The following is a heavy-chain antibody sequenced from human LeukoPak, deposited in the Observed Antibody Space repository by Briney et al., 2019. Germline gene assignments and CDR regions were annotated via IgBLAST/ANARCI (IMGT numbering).Heavy chain of an antibody. CDR2: IYTSGST. CDR1: GGPISSYY. D-gene: IGHD2-2*01. Sequence: SETLSLTCTVSGGPISSYYWSWIRQPAGKGLEWIGRIYTSGSTNYNPSLKSRVTMSVDTSKNQFSLKLSSVTAADTAVYYCARGSSTSCYLCCCDWFDPWGQGTLVTVSS. V-gene: IGHV4-4*07. CDR3: ARGSSTSCYLCCCDWFDP. J-gene: IGHJ5*02.